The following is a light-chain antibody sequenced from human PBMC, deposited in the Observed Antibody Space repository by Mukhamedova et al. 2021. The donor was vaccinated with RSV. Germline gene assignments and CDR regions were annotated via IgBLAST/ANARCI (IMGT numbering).Light chain of an antibody. V-gene: IGKV3-20*01. J-gene: IGKJ5*01. Sequence: QRPGPPPRLLIFGASSRAAGISDRFTGSGSGTDFALTISRLEPDDFALYFCQQYGSSRPITFGQGTRLEIK. CDR2: GAS. CDR3: QQYGSSRPIT.